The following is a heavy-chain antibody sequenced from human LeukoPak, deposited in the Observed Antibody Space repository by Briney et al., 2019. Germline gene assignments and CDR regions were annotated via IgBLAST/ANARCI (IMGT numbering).Heavy chain of an antibody. CDR1: GDSISSSSYY. CDR2: IYYSGST. V-gene: IGHV4-39*07. Sequence: SETLSLTCTVSGDSISSSSYYWGWIRQPPGKGLEWIGSIYYSGSTYYNPSLKSRVTISVDTSKNQFSLKLSSVTAADTAVYYCARDRLDTYFDYWGQGTLVTVSS. CDR3: ARDRLDTYFDY. D-gene: IGHD5-18*01. J-gene: IGHJ4*02.